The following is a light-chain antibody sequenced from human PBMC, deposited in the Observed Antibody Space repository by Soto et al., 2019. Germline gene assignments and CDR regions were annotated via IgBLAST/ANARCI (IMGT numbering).Light chain of an antibody. Sequence: DIQMTQSPSTLSASVGDRVTITCGASQSISSWLAWYQQKPGKAPKLLIYDASSLESGVPSRFSGSGSGTEFSLTISSLQPDDFATYYCQQYNSYLTFGGGTKVDIK. J-gene: IGKJ4*01. CDR3: QQYNSYLT. V-gene: IGKV1-5*01. CDR2: DAS. CDR1: QSISSW.